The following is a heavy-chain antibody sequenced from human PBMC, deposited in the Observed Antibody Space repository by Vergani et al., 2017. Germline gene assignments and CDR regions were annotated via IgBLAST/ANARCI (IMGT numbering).Heavy chain of an antibody. CDR3: ETPQTVTTGGMEV. CDR2: VDPEDGET. CDR1: GYTFTDHY. J-gene: IGHJ6*02. D-gene: IGHD4-17*01. V-gene: IGHV1-69-2*01. Sequence: EVQLVQSGAEVKKPGATMKISCKVSGYTFTDHYMHWVKQAPGKGLEWMGLVDPEDGETIYAEKFKGRVTIAADTSTDTAHLELSSLRSEGTAVYYCETPQTVTTGGMEVWGQGTTVIVSS.